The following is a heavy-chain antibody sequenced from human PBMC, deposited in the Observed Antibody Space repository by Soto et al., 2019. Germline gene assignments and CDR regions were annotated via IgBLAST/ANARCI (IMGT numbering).Heavy chain of an antibody. D-gene: IGHD6-13*01. V-gene: IGHV4-59*08. J-gene: IGHJ4*02. Sequence: QVQLQESGPGLVKPSEPLYLTCTVSGGSLSSSYWSWIRQPPGKGLEWIGYIYYSGSTNYNPSLKSRVTISVDTSKNQFSLKLISVTAADPAVYYCARLLGSRWFLFDYWGQGTLVTVSS. CDR2: IYYSGST. CDR3: ARLLGSRWFLFDY. CDR1: GGSLSSSY.